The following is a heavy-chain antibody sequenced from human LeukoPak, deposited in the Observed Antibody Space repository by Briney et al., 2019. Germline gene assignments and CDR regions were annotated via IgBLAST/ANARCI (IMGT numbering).Heavy chain of an antibody. CDR1: GFTFSSYA. CDR2: ISSNGGNT. J-gene: IGHJ3*02. V-gene: IGHV3-64*01. D-gene: IGHD6-13*01. Sequence: GGSLRLSCAASGFTFSSYAMHWVRQAPGKGLEYVSGISSNGGNTYYANSVKGRFTISRDNAKNSLSLQMSSLRAEDTAVYYCARDRIAAAGMDAFDIWGQGTMVTVSS. CDR3: ARDRIAAAGMDAFDI.